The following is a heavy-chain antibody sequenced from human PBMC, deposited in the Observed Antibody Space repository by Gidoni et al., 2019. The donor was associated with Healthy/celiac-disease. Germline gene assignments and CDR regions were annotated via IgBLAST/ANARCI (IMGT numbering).Heavy chain of an antibody. D-gene: IGHD5-12*01. CDR1: GGSISSSSYY. J-gene: IGHJ5*02. CDR2: IYYRGRP. V-gene: IGHV4-39*01. CDR3: ARRYSGDDSWGDENWFDP. Sequence: QLQLQESGPGLVKPSETLSLTCTVSGGSISSSSYYWGWIRQPPGKGLEWIGSIYYRGRPYYTPSRKSRVTISVDTAKNQFSLKLSSVTAADTAVYYCARRYSGDDSWGDENWFDPWGQGTLVTVSS.